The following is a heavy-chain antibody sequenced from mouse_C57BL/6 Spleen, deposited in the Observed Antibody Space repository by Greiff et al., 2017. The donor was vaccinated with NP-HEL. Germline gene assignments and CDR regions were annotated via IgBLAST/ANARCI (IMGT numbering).Heavy chain of an antibody. J-gene: IGHJ2*01. Sequence: QSGPGLVKPSQSLSLTCSVTGYSITSGYYWNWIRQFPGNKLEWMGYISYDGSNNYNPSLKNRISITRDTSKNQFFLKLNSVTTEDTATYYCARDTGAYYFDYWGQGTTLTVSS. CDR1: GYSITSGYY. CDR2: ISYDGSN. D-gene: IGHD4-1*01. V-gene: IGHV3-6*01. CDR3: ARDTGAYYFDY.